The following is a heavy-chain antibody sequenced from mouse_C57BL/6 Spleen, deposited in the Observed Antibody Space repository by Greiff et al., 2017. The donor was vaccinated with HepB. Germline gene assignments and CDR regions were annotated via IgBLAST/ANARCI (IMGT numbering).Heavy chain of an antibody. CDR1: GYTFTSYW. D-gene: IGHD2-4*01. CDR3: ARGGLRPFDY. V-gene: IGHV1-7*01. CDR2: INPSSGYT. Sequence: QVQLQQSGAELAKPGASVKLSCKASGYTFTSYWMHWVKQRPGQGLEWIGYINPSSGYTKYNQKFKGKSTLTVDKSSSTAYMQLSSLTSEDSAVYYCARGGLRPFDYWGQGTTLTVSS. J-gene: IGHJ2*01.